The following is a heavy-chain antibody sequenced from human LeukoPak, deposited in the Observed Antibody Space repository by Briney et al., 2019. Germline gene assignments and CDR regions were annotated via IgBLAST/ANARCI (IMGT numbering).Heavy chain of an antibody. CDR2: IYASGST. Sequence: PSETPSLTCTVSGDSISSDTYYWTWIRQPAGKGLEWIGRIYASGSTTYNASLKSRVTISLDTSKNHFSLKLSSVTAADTAVYYCAGTRRYCSGGSCYNWFDPWGQGTLVTVSS. CDR1: GDSISSDTYY. V-gene: IGHV4-61*02. D-gene: IGHD2-15*01. CDR3: AGTRRYCSGGSCYNWFDP. J-gene: IGHJ5*02.